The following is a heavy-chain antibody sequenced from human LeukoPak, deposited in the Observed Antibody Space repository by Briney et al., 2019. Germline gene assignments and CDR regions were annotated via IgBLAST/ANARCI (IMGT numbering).Heavy chain of an antibody. J-gene: IGHJ4*02. CDR2: VSYDGSNK. CDR1: GFTFNTYA. Sequence: GGSLRLSCAASGFTFNTYAMHWVRQAPGKGLEWVAVVSYDGSNKYYADSVQGRFTISRDNSKNTLYLQMNTLRAEDTAVYYCARDTNWGSTHYWGQGTLVTVSS. CDR3: ARDTNWGSTHY. D-gene: IGHD7-27*01. V-gene: IGHV3-30-3*01.